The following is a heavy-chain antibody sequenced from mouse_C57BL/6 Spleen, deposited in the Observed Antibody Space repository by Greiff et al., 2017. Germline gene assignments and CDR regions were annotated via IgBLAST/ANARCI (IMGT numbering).Heavy chain of an antibody. D-gene: IGHD2-3*01. CDR1: GFTFSDYY. CDR2: ISNGGGST. J-gene: IGHJ3*01. CDR3: AREGMVPFAY. Sequence: DVKLVESGGGLVQPGGSLKLSCAASGFTFSDYYMYWVRQTPEKRLEWVAYISNGGGSTYYPDTVKGRVTITRDNAKNTLYLQMSRLKSEDTAMYYCAREGMVPFAYWGQGTLVTVSA. V-gene: IGHV5-12*01.